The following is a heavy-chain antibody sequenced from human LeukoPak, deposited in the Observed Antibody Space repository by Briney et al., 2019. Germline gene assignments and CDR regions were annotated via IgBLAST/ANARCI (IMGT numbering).Heavy chain of an antibody. CDR1: GYSFTTYY. V-gene: IGHV5-51*01. CDR3: ARRAQAEMATIWGLVDH. J-gene: IGHJ4*02. CDR2: IFPGDSDT. Sequence: GESLKISCTGSGYSFTTYYIGWLRQMPGKGLEWMGIIFPGDSDTRYSPSFEGQVTISADKSTSTAYLQWSSLKASDTAMYYCARRAQAEMATIWGLVDHWGQGTLVTVSS. D-gene: IGHD5-24*01.